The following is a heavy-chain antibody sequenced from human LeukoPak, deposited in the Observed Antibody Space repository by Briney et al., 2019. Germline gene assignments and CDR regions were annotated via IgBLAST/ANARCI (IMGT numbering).Heavy chain of an antibody. J-gene: IGHJ4*02. V-gene: IGHV3-23*01. Sequence: GGSLRLSCAASGFTFSSYGMHWVRQAPGKGPEWVSAISGSGGSTYYADSVKGRFTISRDNSKNTLYLQMNSLRAEDTAVYYCAKGRQRATRLCDYWGQGTLVTVSS. CDR2: ISGSGGST. D-gene: IGHD5-12*01. CDR1: GFTFSSYG. CDR3: AKGRQRATRLCDY.